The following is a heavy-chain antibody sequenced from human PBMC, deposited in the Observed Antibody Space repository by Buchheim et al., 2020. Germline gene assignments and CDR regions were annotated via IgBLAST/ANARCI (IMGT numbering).Heavy chain of an antibody. J-gene: IGHJ4*02. CDR3: ARDGLGYNSDSGGYKDC. CDR1: GFTFSTYD. V-gene: IGHV3-48*03. Sequence: EVHLVESGGGLVQPGGSLRLSCAASGFTFSTYDMNWVRQAPGKGLEWVSSISTTGSGIYYADSVKGRFTISRDNAKNSLYLPMNSLRAEDTAVYYCARDGLGYNSDSGGYKDCWGQGTL. D-gene: IGHD3-22*01. CDR2: ISTTGSGI.